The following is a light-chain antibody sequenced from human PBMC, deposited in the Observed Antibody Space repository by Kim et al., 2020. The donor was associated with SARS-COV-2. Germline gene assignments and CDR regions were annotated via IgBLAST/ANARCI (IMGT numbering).Light chain of an antibody. CDR3: QSYDSSLSVWV. V-gene: IGLV1-40*01. J-gene: IGLJ3*02. Sequence: QRVTISCTGSSSNIGAGYDVHWYQQLPGTAPKLLIYGNSNRPSGVPDRFSGSKSGTSASLAITGLQAADEANYYCQSYDSSLSVWVFGGGTQLTVL. CDR2: GNS. CDR1: SSNIGAGYD.